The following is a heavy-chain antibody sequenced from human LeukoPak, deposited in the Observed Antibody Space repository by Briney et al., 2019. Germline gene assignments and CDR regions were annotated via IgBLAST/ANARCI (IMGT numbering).Heavy chain of an antibody. CDR1: GYTFTSYG. D-gene: IGHD2-8*01. CDR3: ARDACTNGVCYFFDY. Sequence: ASVKVSCKASGYTFTSYGISWVRQAPGQGLEWMGWISAYNGNTNYAQKLQGRVTMTTDTSTSTAYMELRSLRSDDTAVYYCARDACTNGVCYFFDYWGQGTLVTVSS. CDR2: ISAYNGNT. J-gene: IGHJ4*02. V-gene: IGHV1-18*01.